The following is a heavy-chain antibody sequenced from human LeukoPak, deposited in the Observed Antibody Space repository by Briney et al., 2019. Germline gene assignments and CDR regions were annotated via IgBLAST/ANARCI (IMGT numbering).Heavy chain of an antibody. Sequence: PGGALRLSCAASRVTFSNYGMHWVREAPGRGLEWVAVISYDGSNKYYADSVKGRLTISRDNSKNTFYLQMISLRAEDTAVYYCAKDGGFKVTTHDAFDIWGQGTMVTVSS. CDR1: RVTFSNYG. CDR2: ISYDGSNK. CDR3: AKDGGFKVTTHDAFDI. J-gene: IGHJ3*02. V-gene: IGHV3-30*18. D-gene: IGHD4-17*01.